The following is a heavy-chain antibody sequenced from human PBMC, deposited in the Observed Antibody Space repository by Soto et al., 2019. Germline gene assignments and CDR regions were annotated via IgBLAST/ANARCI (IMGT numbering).Heavy chain of an antibody. CDR2: IWYDGSNK. CDR3: ARDTARAMVRIYYGMDV. D-gene: IGHD3-10*01. Sequence: QVQLVESGGGVVQPGRSLRLSCAASGFTFSSYGMHWVRQAPGKGLEWVAVIWYDGSNKYYADSVKGRCTISRDNSKNTLYMQMNSLSAEDTAVYYCARDTARAMVRIYYGMDVWGQGTTVTVSS. J-gene: IGHJ6*02. V-gene: IGHV3-33*01. CDR1: GFTFSSYG.